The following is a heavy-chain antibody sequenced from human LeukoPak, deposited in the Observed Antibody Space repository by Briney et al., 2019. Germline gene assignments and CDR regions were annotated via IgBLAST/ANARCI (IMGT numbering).Heavy chain of an antibody. J-gene: IGHJ4*02. V-gene: IGHV2-5*02. Sequence: SGPTLVNPTQTLTLTCTFSGFSLTTPGVSVGWVRQPPGKALEWLALTCWDDDKRYSPSLQSRLTITKDTSKNRVVLSMTNMDPVDTATYYCAHKHSAVGGFDYWGQGILVTVSS. CDR3: AHKHSAVGGFDY. CDR1: GFSLTTPGVS. CDR2: TCWDDDK. D-gene: IGHD6-19*01.